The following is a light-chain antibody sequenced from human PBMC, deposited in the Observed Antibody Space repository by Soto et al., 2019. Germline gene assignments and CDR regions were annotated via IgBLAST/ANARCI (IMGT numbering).Light chain of an antibody. Sequence: EIVLTQSPGTLSLSPGESATLSCRASQSVGRNYLAWFQHKPGQAPRLLIYDASSRATGVPGRFSGSGSGTDFTLTVSRLEPEDFAVYFCQQYAHSPLTFGGGTKVDIK. CDR3: QQYAHSPLT. J-gene: IGKJ4*01. CDR1: QSVGRNY. V-gene: IGKV3-20*01. CDR2: DAS.